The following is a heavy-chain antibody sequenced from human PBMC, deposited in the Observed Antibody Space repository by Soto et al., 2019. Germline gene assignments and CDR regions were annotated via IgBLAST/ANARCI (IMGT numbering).Heavy chain of an antibody. CDR3: ARAHCSSTSCPKSRSKYYHYDLKDF. V-gene: IGHV1-69*13. CDR1: GGTFSSYA. D-gene: IGHD2-2*01. J-gene: IGHJ6*02. CDR2: IIPIFGTA. Sequence: WASVKVSCKASGGTFSSYAISWVRQAPGQGLEWMGGIIPIFGTANYAQKFQGRVTITADESTSTAYMELSSLRSEDTAVYYCARAHCSSTSCPKSRSKYYHYDLKDFCSRGTKVTGSS.